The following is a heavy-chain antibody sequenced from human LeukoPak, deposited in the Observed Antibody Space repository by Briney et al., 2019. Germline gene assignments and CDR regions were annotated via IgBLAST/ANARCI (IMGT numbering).Heavy chain of an antibody. CDR3: ARGRGPAAFGDSDV. CDR1: GFTFSSYS. J-gene: IGHJ6*04. V-gene: IGHV3-21*01. D-gene: IGHD3-16*01. Sequence: GGSLRLSCAASGFTFSSYSMNWVRQAPGKGLEWVSSISSSSSYIYYADSVKGRFTISRDNAKNSLYLQMNSLRAEDTAVYYCARGRGPAAFGDSDVWGKGTTVTVSS. CDR2: ISSSSSYI.